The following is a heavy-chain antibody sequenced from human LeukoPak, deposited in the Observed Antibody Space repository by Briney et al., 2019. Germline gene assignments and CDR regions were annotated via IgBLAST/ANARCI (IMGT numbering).Heavy chain of an antibody. CDR3: ARSTQYCSSTSCYTEGFDY. CDR2: INPNSGGT. V-gene: IGHV1-2*02. Sequence: ASVKVSCKASGYTFTGYYMHWVRQAPGQGLERMGWINPNSGGTNYAQKFQGRVTMTRDTSISTAYMELSRLRSDDTAVYYCARSTQYCSSTSCYTEGFDYWGQGTLVTVSS. CDR1: GYTFTGYY. J-gene: IGHJ4*02. D-gene: IGHD2-2*02.